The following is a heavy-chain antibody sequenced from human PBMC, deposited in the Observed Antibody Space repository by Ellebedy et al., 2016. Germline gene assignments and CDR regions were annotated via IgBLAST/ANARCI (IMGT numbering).Heavy chain of an antibody. V-gene: IGHV4-31*03. Sequence: SETLSLTXTVSGGSISSGGYSWTWIRQRPGKSLEWIGFIYSSGDTYYHPSLKSRFTISVDTSKNQFSLRLNSVTAADTAVYYCARATGNYYYYGMDVWGQGTTVTVSS. CDR2: IYSSGDT. CDR3: ARATGNYYYYGMDV. D-gene: IGHD1-1*01. J-gene: IGHJ6*02. CDR1: GGSISSGGYS.